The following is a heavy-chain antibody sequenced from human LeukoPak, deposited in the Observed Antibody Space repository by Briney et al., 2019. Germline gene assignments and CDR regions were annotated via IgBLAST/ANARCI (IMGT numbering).Heavy chain of an antibody. CDR2: ISGSGGST. CDR1: GFTFSSYA. J-gene: IGHJ4*02. Sequence: GGSLRLSCAASGFTFSSYAMSWVRQAPGKGLGWVSAISGSGGSTYYADSVKGRFTISRGNSKNTLYLQMNSLRVEDTAVYYCAKGSAGSRPYYFDYWGQGTLVTVSS. CDR3: AKGSAGSRPYYFDY. V-gene: IGHV3-23*01. D-gene: IGHD6-13*01.